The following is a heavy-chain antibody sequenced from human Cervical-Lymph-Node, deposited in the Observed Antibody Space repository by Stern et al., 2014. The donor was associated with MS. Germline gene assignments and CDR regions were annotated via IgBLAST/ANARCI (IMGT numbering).Heavy chain of an antibody. V-gene: IGHV1-45*02. Sequence: QVQLVESGGEVKKTGSSVKVSCKASGWTLTYRYLHWVRQAPGQALEWMGWITPYNGKTNYAQKFQGRLTISRDTSMRTSYMELTSLRSDDTAIYFCARSALYDDSGAYHMDVWGQGTTVTVSS. D-gene: IGHD4-17*01. CDR2: ITPYNGKT. CDR1: GWTLTYRY. J-gene: IGHJ6*02. CDR3: ARSALYDDSGAYHMDV.